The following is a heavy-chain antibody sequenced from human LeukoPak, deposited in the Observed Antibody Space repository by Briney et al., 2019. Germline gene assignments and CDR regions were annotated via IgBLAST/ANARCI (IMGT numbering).Heavy chain of an antibody. D-gene: IGHD5-12*01. CDR3: ARVVATLSTPPGY. J-gene: IGHJ4*02. CDR1: GFTFSSYS. CDR2: ISSSSSYI. Sequence: GGSLRLSRAGSGFTFSSYSMNWVRQAPGKGLEWVSFISSSSSYIYYADSVKGRFTISRDNAKNSVYLQMNSLRAEDTAVYYCARVVATLSTPPGYWGQGTLVTVSS. V-gene: IGHV3-21*01.